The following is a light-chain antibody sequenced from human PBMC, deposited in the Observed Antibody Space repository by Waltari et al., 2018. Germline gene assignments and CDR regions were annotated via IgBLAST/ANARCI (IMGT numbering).Light chain of an antibody. CDR1: QSVHSY. Sequence: EIVLTQSPATLSLSPGERATLSCRASQSVHSYLILYQQKPGQAPRLLIYDAFTRATGIPARFSGSGSGTDFTLTISSLEPEDFAVYYCQQRADWPITFGQGTRLEIK. CDR2: DAF. J-gene: IGKJ5*01. V-gene: IGKV3-11*01. CDR3: QQRADWPIT.